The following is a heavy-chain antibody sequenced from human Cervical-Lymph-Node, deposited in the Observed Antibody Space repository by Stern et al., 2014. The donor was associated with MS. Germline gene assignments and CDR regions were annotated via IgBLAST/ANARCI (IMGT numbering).Heavy chain of an antibody. D-gene: IGHD3-16*01. Sequence: VQLVESGGCVVQPGTSLRLSCAASGFSFSNYAVHWVRQAPGKGLEGGGLIANDGNKKFYADSVKGRFTISRDNSNNTLYLQMNSLRFEDTAVYYCARGGDYIWGSPVDHWGQGTLVSVSS. CDR2: IANDGNKK. CDR3: ARGGDYIWGSPVDH. V-gene: IGHV3-30-3*01. CDR1: GFSFSNYA. J-gene: IGHJ4*02.